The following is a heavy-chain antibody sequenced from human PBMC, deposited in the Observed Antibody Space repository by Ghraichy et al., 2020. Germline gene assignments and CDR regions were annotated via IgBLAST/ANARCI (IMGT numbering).Heavy chain of an antibody. CDR3: ARALGYCSGGSCPFDY. CDR1: GFTFTTYW. J-gene: IGHJ4*02. D-gene: IGHD2-15*01. Sequence: LSLTCAASGFTFTTYWMSWVRQAPGKGLEWVANIKEDGSEKSYEDSVKGRFTMSRDNAKNSLYLQMNSLRAEDTAVYYCARALGYCSGGSCPFDYWGQGTLVTVSS. CDR2: IKEDGSEK. V-gene: IGHV3-7*01.